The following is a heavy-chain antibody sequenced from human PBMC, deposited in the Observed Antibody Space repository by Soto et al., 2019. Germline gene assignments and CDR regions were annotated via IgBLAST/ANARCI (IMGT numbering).Heavy chain of an antibody. D-gene: IGHD4-17*01. CDR3: ARDPAGDYVGFDY. V-gene: IGHV3-30-3*01. CDR2: ISYDGSNK. Sequence: VQLLESGGGLVQPGGSLRLSCAASGFTFSSYAMSWVRQAPGKGLEWVAVISYDGSNKYYADSVKGRFTISRDNSKNTLYLQMNSLRAEDTAVYYCARDPAGDYVGFDYWGQGTLVTVSS. J-gene: IGHJ4*02. CDR1: GFTFSSYA.